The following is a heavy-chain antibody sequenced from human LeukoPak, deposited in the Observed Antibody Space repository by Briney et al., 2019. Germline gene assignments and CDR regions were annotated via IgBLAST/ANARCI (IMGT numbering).Heavy chain of an antibody. V-gene: IGHV3-74*01. J-gene: IGHJ6*02. CDR1: GFTFSNYW. D-gene: IGHD1-26*01. CDR3: AKDRTELYYYGMDV. Sequence: GGSLRLSCAASGFTFSNYWMHWVRQAPGKGLVWVSRIHSDGSATYYADSVRGRFTISRDNSKNTLYLQMNSLRAEDTAVYYCAKDRTELYYYGMDVWGQGTTVTVSS. CDR2: IHSDGSAT.